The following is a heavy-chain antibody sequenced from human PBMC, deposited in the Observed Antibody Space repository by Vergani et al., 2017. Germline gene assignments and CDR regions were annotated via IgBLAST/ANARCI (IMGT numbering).Heavy chain of an antibody. J-gene: IGHJ5*02. Sequence: QVQLVQSGAEVKKPGASVKVPCQASGYTFTSYYIHWVRQAPGQGLEWMGIINPSGGSTNYAQKFQGRVTMTRDTSTSTVFMELSSLGSEYTAVYYCARGCASTSCYKRGEDWFDPWGQGTLVTVSS. D-gene: IGHD2-2*02. CDR2: INPSGGST. V-gene: IGHV1-46*01. CDR1: GYTFTSYY. CDR3: ARGCASTSCYKRGEDWFDP.